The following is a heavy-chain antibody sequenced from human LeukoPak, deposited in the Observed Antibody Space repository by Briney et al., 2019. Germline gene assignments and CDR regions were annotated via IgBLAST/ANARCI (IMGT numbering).Heavy chain of an antibody. CDR3: ARVVTRLREGDYYYDLDV. Sequence: ASVKVSCKASGDTFSNYIIHWVRQAPGQGLEWMGWMNAVNGNTEYSQKFQGRVTNTRDTSASTAYMDLSSLRSEDTAVYYCARVVTRLREGDYYYDLDVWGQGTTVTVSS. CDR1: GDTFSNYI. CDR2: MNAVNGNT. J-gene: IGHJ6*02. D-gene: IGHD3-16*01. V-gene: IGHV1-3*01.